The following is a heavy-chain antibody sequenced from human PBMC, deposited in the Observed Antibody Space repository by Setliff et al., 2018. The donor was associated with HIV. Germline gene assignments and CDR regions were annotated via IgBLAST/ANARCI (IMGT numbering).Heavy chain of an antibody. Sequence: GGSLRLSCAASGFTFSGYAMSWVRQAPGKGLEWVSAISGSGGSTYYADSVKGRFTISRDNSKNTLYLQMNSLRVEDTAVYYCARVAETRGYSYDYRLYYDGMDVWGQGTTVTVSS. CDR1: GFTFSGYA. J-gene: IGHJ6*02. CDR2: ISGSGGST. D-gene: IGHD5-18*01. CDR3: ARVAETRGYSYDYRLYYDGMDV. V-gene: IGHV3-23*01.